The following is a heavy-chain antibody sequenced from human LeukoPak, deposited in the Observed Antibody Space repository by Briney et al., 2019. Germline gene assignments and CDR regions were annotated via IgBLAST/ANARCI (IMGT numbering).Heavy chain of an antibody. CDR1: GFTFSSDA. CDR2: VSGSGGYT. J-gene: IGHJ4*02. Sequence: GGSLRLSCAASGFTFSSDAMNWVRQTPGKGLEWVSAVSGSGGYTYYADSVKGRFTISRDNSKNTLYLQMNSLRAEDTAVYYCAKGESGYSTFDYWGQGTLVTVSS. V-gene: IGHV3-23*01. D-gene: IGHD5-12*01. CDR3: AKGESGYSTFDY.